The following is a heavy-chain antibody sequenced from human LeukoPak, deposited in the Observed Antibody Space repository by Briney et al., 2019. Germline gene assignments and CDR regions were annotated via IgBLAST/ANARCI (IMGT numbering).Heavy chain of an antibody. V-gene: IGHV3-7*01. J-gene: IGHJ4*02. D-gene: IGHD3-22*01. CDR1: GFTFSSYW. Sequence: GGSLRLSCAASGFTFSSYWMSWVRQAPGKGLEWVANIKQDGSEKYYVDSVKGRSSISRDNAKNSLYLQMNSLRAEDTAVYYCARELRYYYDSSGYYPGYWGQGTLVTVSS. CDR3: ARELRYYYDSSGYYPGY. CDR2: IKQDGSEK.